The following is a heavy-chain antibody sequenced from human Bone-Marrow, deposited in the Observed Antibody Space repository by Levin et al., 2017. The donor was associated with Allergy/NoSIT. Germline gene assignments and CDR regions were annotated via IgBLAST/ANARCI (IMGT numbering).Heavy chain of an antibody. Sequence: ASVKVSCKVSGDIFTELSIHWVRQAPGKGLEWMGGFDREDGETMYARNFRGRVTLTEDTSAETAYMELTTLTSEDTAVYYCTTDAPPGVIGPDACDNWGQGTVVTVSS. D-gene: IGHD3-16*02. V-gene: IGHV1-24*01. CDR2: FDREDGET. CDR3: TTDAPPGVIGPDACDN. CDR1: GDIFTELS. J-gene: IGHJ3*02.